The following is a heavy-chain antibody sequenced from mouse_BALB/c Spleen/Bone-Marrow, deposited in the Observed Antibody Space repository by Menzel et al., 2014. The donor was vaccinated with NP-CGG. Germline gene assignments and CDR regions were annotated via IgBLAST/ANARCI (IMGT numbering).Heavy chain of an antibody. CDR1: GYTFTSYW. V-gene: IGHV1S22*01. J-gene: IGHJ2*01. CDR2: IYPGTGST. D-gene: IGHD2-3*01. Sequence: LQQSGSELVRPGASVKLSCKASGYTFTSYWMHWVKQRPGQGLEWIGNIYPGTGSTNYDEKFKSKATLTVDTSSRTAYMQLSSLTSEDSAVYYCARWLLLDYWGQGTPLTVSS. CDR3: ARWLLLDY.